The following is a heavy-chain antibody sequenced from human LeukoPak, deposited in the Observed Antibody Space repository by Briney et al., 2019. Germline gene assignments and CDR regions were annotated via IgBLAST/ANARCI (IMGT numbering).Heavy chain of an antibody. Sequence: GGSLRLSCAASGFTVSSNYMSWVRQAPGKGLEWVAFIRYDGSNKYYADSVKGRFTISRDNAKNSLYLQMNSLRAEDTAVYYCARRYCSSTSCYLGLGYYMDVWGKGTTVTVSS. CDR1: GFTVSSNY. CDR2: IRYDGSNK. J-gene: IGHJ6*03. CDR3: ARRYCSSTSCYLGLGYYMDV. D-gene: IGHD2-2*01. V-gene: IGHV3-33*08.